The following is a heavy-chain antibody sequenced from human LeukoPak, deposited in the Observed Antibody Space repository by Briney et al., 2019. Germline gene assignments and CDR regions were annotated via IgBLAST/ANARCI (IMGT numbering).Heavy chain of an antibody. CDR3: ARVASGSGSYHFDY. D-gene: IGHD3-10*01. V-gene: IGHV3-13*04. Sequence: PGGSLRLSCAASGFTFSSFDMHWVRQAAGKGLEWVSGIGAAGDTCSLGSVKGRFTISGENGKNSLYLQMNSLRAGDTGVYYCARVASGSGSYHFDYWGQGMLVTVSS. CDR2: IGAAGDT. J-gene: IGHJ4*02. CDR1: GFTFSSFD.